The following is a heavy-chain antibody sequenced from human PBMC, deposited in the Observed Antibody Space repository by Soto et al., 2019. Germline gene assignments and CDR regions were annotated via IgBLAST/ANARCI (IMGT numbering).Heavy chain of an antibody. J-gene: IGHJ5*02. CDR2: INHSGST. D-gene: IGHD6-13*01. CDR1: GGSFSGYY. Sequence: VQLQQWGAGLLKPSATLSLTCAVYGGSFSGYYWSWIRQPPGKGLEWIGEINHSGSTNYNPSLKIRDTISVVTCKNPFSLKRSCVTAADTAVYYCARGGGYSSSWSVGPAGYDPWCEGTLVIVS. V-gene: IGHV4-34*01. CDR3: ARGGGYSSSWSVGPAGYDP.